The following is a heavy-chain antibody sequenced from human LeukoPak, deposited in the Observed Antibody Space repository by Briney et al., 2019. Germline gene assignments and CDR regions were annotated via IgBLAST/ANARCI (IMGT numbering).Heavy chain of an antibody. CDR3: VRDTSYGRYWYFDL. Sequence: SETLSLTCTVSGGSISSYYWNWIRQPPGKGLEWIGNIDYSGSTNYNPSLKSRVTISVDTSKNQFSLKLSSVTTADTAVYYCVRDTSYGRYWYFDLWGRGTLVTVSS. D-gene: IGHD3-16*01. J-gene: IGHJ2*01. CDR1: GGSISSYY. CDR2: IDYSGST. V-gene: IGHV4-59*01.